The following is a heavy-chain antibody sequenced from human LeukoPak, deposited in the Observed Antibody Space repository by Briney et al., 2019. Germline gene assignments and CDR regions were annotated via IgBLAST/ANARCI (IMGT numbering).Heavy chain of an antibody. CDR1: GFTFSDHY. J-gene: IGHJ4*02. V-gene: IGHV3-72*01. D-gene: IGHD5-18*01. Sequence: GGSLRLSCAASGFTFSDHYMDWVRQAPGEGLEWVGRIRNKANSHTTEYAASVKGRFTISRDDSKNSLYLQMNSLKTEDTAVYYCTTRGYNYGYFDYWGQGTLVTVSS. CDR3: TTRGYNYGYFDY. CDR2: IRNKANSHTT.